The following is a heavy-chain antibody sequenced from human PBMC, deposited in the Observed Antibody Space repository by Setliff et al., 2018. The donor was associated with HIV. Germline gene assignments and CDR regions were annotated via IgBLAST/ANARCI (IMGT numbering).Heavy chain of an antibody. CDR1: GGSISSSSYY. CDR2: IYYSGNP. D-gene: IGHD6-19*01. V-gene: IGHV4-31*03. J-gene: IGHJ4*02. Sequence: SETLSLTCTVSGGSISSSSYYWDWIRQPPGKGLEWIGYIYYSGNPFYNPSLRSRVTISLDTSKNQFSLKLSSVTAADTAVYYCARQGGSGWSFDYWGQGTLVTVSS. CDR3: ARQGGSGWSFDY.